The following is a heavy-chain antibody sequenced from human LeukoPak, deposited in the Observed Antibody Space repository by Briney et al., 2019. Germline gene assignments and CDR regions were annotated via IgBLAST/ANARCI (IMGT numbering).Heavy chain of an antibody. CDR2: IYYSGST. V-gene: IGHV4-39*07. J-gene: IGHJ5*02. Sequence: WIRQPPGKGLEWIGSIYYSGSTYYNPSLKSRVTISVDTSKNQFSLKLSSVTAADTAVYYCARERTFEPYYYDSSGYLGTLDYNWFDPWGQGTLVTVSS. D-gene: IGHD3-22*01. CDR3: ARERTFEPYYYDSSGYLGTLDYNWFDP.